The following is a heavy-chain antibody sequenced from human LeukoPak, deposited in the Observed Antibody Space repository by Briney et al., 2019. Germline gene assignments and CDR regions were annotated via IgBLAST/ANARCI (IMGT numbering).Heavy chain of an antibody. J-gene: IGHJ4*02. CDR3: ARDGWQWLANYYFDY. D-gene: IGHD6-19*01. CDR2: IKQDGSEK. Sequence: QAGGSLRLSCAASGSTFSSYAMSWVRQAPGKGLEWVANIKQDGSEKYYVDSVKGRFTISRDNAKNSLYLQMNSLRAEDTAVYYCARDGWQWLANYYFDYWGQGTLVTVSS. CDR1: GSTFSSYA. V-gene: IGHV3-7*01.